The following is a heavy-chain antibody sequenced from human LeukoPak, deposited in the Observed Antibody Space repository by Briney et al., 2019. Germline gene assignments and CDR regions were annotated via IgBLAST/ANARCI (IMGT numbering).Heavy chain of an antibody. CDR2: INTNTGNP. V-gene: IGHV7-4-1*02. D-gene: IGHD3-9*01. CDR1: GYTFTDYA. CDR3: ARSERYFDWLPGVY. J-gene: IGHJ4*02. Sequence: ASVKVSCKASGYTFTDYAMNWVRQAPGQGLEWMGWINTNTGNPTYAQGFTGRFVFSLDTSVGTAYLQISSLKAEDTAVYYCARSERYFDWLPGVYWGQGTLVTVSP.